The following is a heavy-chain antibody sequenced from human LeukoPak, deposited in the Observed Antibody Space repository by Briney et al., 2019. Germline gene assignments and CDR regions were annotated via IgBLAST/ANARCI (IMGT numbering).Heavy chain of an antibody. CDR3: AKRAYTGYDLDY. CDR1: GFTFSSYV. D-gene: IGHD5-12*01. CDR2: ISYDGTNK. Sequence: GGSLRLSCAASGFTFSSYVMHCVRQAPGKGLEWVAGISYDGTNKHYADSVKGRFTISRDNSKNTLFLQMNSLRPEDTAAHYCAKRAYTGYDLDYWGQGTLVTVSS. J-gene: IGHJ4*02. V-gene: IGHV3-30*18.